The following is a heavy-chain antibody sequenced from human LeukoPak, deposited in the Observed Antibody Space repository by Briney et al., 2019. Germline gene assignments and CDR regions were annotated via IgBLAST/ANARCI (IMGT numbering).Heavy chain of an antibody. V-gene: IGHV3-23*01. J-gene: IGHJ4*02. CDR3: AKVKSPGIAVAGLDY. CDR1: GFTFNSYA. Sequence: PGGSLRLSCAASGFTFNSYAMSWVRQAPGKGLEWVSAISGSGGSTYYADSVKGRFTISRDNSKNTLYLQMNSLRAEDTAVYYCAKVKSPGIAVAGLDYWGQGTLVTVSS. D-gene: IGHD6-19*01. CDR2: ISGSGGST.